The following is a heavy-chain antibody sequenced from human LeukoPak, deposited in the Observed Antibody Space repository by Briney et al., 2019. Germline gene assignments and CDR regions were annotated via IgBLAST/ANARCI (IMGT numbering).Heavy chain of an antibody. V-gene: IGHV3-23*01. D-gene: IGHD3-22*01. CDR2: ISGSGGSR. J-gene: IGHJ4*02. CDR1: GFTFSRYA. CDR3: AKTSDSSPDYFDY. Sequence: PGRSLRLSCAASGFTFSRYAMSWVRQAPGKGLEWVSGISGSGGSRYYADSVKGRFTISRDNSKNTLYLQMNSLRAEDTAVYYCAKTSDSSPDYFDYWGQGTLVTVSS.